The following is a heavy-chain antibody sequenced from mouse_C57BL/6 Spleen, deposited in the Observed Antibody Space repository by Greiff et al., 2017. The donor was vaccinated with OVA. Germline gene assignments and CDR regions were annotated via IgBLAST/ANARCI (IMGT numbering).Heavy chain of an antibody. CDR1: GYTFTSYW. V-gene: IGHV1-64*01. D-gene: IGHD4-1*01. Sequence: QVQLQQPGAELVKPGASVKLSCKASGYTFTSYWMHWVKQRPGQGLEWIGMIHPNSGSTNYNEKFKSKATLTVDKSSSTAYMQLSSLTSEDSAVYYCAREVTGTNFDYWGQGTTLTVSS. CDR2: IHPNSGST. J-gene: IGHJ2*01. CDR3: AREVTGTNFDY.